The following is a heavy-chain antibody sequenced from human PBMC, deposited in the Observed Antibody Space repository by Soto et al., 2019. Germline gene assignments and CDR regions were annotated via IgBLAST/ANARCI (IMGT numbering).Heavy chain of an antibody. CDR1: GYTFTSYG. CDR3: ARDDTVTTSNLGFDY. V-gene: IGHV1-18*01. D-gene: IGHD4-17*01. J-gene: IGHJ4*02. CDR2: ISAYNGNT. Sequence: QVQLVQSGAAVKKPGASVKVSCKASGYTFTSYGISWVRQAPGQGLEWMGWISAYNGNTNYAQKLQGRVTMTTDTSTSTAYMELRSLTSDATAVYYCARDDTVTTSNLGFDYWGQGTLVTVSS.